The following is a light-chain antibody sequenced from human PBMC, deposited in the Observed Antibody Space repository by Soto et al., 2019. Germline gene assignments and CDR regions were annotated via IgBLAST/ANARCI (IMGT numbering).Light chain of an antibody. CDR2: DAS. CDR3: QQYSSYPSLT. CDR1: QSISSW. J-gene: IGKJ4*01. Sequence: DIQMTQSPSTLSASVGDRVTITCRVSQSISSWLAWYQQKPGKAPKLLIYDASNLESGVPSRFSGSGSGTEFTLTISSLQPDDFATYYCQQYSSYPSLTFGGGTKVDIK. V-gene: IGKV1-5*01.